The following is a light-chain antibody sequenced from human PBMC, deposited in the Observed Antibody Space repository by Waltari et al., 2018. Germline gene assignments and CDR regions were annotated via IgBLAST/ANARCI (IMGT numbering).Light chain of an antibody. V-gene: IGKV3-20*01. CDR1: QSVSSTY. CDR3: QQYGIPPYT. J-gene: IGKJ2*01. Sequence: EIVLTQSPGTLSLSPGERATLSCRASQSVSSTYLAWYQQKPGQTPRLLIYGASSRATGIPDRFSGSGSVTDFTLTISRLEPEDFAVYYCQQYGIPPYTFGQGTKLEIK. CDR2: GAS.